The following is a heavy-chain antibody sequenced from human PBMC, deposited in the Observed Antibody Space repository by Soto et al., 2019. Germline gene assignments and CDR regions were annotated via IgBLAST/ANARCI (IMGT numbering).Heavy chain of an antibody. J-gene: IGHJ4*02. Sequence: LRLYCAVSGLTFDTYAMSWVRQAPGKGLEWVSTIDRISSRTHYADSVKGRFTISRDNSKNTLYLQLNSLRAEDTAVYYCARDTEYTDPWRHFGYWGQGTLVT. D-gene: IGHD5-18*01. CDR2: IDRISSRT. CDR3: ARDTEYTDPWRHFGY. CDR1: GLTFDTYA. V-gene: IGHV3-23*05.